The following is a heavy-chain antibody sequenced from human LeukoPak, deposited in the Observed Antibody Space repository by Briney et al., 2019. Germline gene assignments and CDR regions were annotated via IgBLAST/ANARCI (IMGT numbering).Heavy chain of an antibody. V-gene: IGHV3-23*01. CDR1: GFTVSSSY. CDR3: AKDLDIAVAGYSDY. Sequence: PGGSLRLSCAASGFTVSSSYMTWVRQAPGKGLEWVSVISGSGGSTYYADSVKGRFTISRDNSKNTQYLQMNSLRAEDTAVYYCAKDLDIAVAGYSDYWGQGTLVTVSS. D-gene: IGHD6-19*01. CDR2: ISGSGGST. J-gene: IGHJ4*02.